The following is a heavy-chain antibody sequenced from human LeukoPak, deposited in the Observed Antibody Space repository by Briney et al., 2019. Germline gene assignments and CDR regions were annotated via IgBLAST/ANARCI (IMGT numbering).Heavy chain of an antibody. V-gene: IGHV3-30*04. D-gene: IGHD1-26*01. J-gene: IGHJ4*02. CDR1: GFTFSSYA. CDR2: ISYDGTNK. Sequence: GGSLRLSCTASGFTFSSYAMHWVRQAPGKGLEWVAVISYDGTNKYFADAVKSRFTISRDNSKNTLYLQMNSLRADDTAVYYCAKSGYYRFDYWGQGTLVTVSS. CDR3: AKSGYYRFDY.